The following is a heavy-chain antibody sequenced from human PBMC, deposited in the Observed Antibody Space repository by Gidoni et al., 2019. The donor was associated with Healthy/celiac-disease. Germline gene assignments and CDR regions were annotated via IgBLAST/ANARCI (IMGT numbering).Heavy chain of an antibody. J-gene: IGHJ3*02. CDR2: IIPILGIA. Sequence: QVQLVQSGAEVKKPGSSVKVSCKASGGTFSSYTISWVRQAPGQGLEWMGRIIPILGIANYAQKFQGRVTITADKSTSTAYMELSSLRSEDTAVYYCARYSSSPNDAFDIWGQGTMVTVSS. V-gene: IGHV1-69*02. CDR1: GGTFSSYT. D-gene: IGHD6-6*01. CDR3: ARYSSSPNDAFDI.